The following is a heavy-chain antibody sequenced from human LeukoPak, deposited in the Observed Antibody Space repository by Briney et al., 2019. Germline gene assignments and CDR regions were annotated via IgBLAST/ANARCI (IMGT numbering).Heavy chain of an antibody. CDR2: IISSSSYI. CDR1: GFTFSSYS. CDR3: APSGGHYDSSGYSEAFDI. V-gene: IGHV3-21*01. J-gene: IGHJ3*02. D-gene: IGHD3-22*01. Sequence: GGSLRLSCAASGFTFSSYSMNWVRQAPGRGLEWVSSIISSSSYIYYADSVKGRFTISRDNAKNSLYLQMNSLRAEDTAVYYCAPSGGHYDSSGYSEAFDIWGQGTMVTVSS.